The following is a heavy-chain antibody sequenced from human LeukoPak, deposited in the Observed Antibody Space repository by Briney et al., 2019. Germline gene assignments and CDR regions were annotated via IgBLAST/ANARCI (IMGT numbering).Heavy chain of an antibody. V-gene: IGHV7-4-1*02. D-gene: IGHD6-13*01. Sequence: GASVKVSCKVSGYSFTTYTLTWVRQAPGQGLEWMGWINTYTENPTYGQGFTGRFVFSLETSVSTAYLQISSLKAEDTAVYYCARVDHSTTSNWFDPWGQGTLVTVSS. CDR3: ARVDHSTTSNWFDP. J-gene: IGHJ5*02. CDR1: GYSFTTYT. CDR2: INTYTENP.